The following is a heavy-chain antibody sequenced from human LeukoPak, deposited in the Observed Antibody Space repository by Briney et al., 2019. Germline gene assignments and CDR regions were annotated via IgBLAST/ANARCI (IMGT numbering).Heavy chain of an antibody. CDR3: ARVDLYYYYMDV. CDR2: IYYSGST. J-gene: IGHJ6*03. D-gene: IGHD3-9*01. V-gene: IGHV4-59*01. Sequence: SETLSLTCTVSGGSISSYYWSWIRQPPGKGLEWIGYIYYSGSTNYSPSLKSRVTISVDTSKNQFSLKLSSVTAADTAVYYCARVDLYYYYMDVWGKGTTVTVSS. CDR1: GGSISSYY.